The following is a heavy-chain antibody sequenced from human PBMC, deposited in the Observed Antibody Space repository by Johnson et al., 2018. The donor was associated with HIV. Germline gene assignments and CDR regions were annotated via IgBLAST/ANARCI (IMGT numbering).Heavy chain of an antibody. V-gene: IGHV3-11*04. J-gene: IGHJ3*02. CDR1: GFVFSDSH. Sequence: QVQLVESGGDLVKPGGSLRVSCLASGFVFSDSHMSWIRQAPGKGLEWISYISSGGSSIYYADSVRGQFTISRDNAKKSLFLQLSRLRAGDTGVYYCARGGTYNWSPDRIGNAFDIWGQGTMVTVSS. CDR2: ISSGGSSI. D-gene: IGHD1-20*01. CDR3: ARGGTYNWSPDRIGNAFDI.